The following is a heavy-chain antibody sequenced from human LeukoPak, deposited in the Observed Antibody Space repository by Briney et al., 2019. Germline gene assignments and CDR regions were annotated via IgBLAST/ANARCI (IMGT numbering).Heavy chain of an antibody. D-gene: IGHD2-2*01. J-gene: IGHJ5*02. CDR1: GGSFSGYY. V-gene: IGHV4-34*01. Sequence: SETLSLTCAVYGGSFSGYYWSWIRQPPGKGLEWIGEINHSGSTNYNPSLKGRVTISVDTSKNQFSLKLSSVTAADTAVYYCARVGVVVPAARAWFDPWGQGTLVTVSS. CDR2: INHSGST. CDR3: ARVGVVVPAARAWFDP.